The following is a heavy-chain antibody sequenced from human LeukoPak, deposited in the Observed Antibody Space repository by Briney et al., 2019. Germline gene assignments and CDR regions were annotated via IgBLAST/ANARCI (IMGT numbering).Heavy chain of an antibody. CDR2: INWNSDNI. CDR3: ARASYYYDTTGLGAVDI. Sequence: PGRSLRLSCAASGFTFNDHAMYWVRQAPGKGLEWVSGINWNSDNIGYADSVKGRFTISRDDAKNSLFLQMHSLRTEDTALYYCARASYYYDTTGLGAVDIWGQGTMVTVSS. CDR1: GFTFNDHA. V-gene: IGHV3-9*01. J-gene: IGHJ3*02. D-gene: IGHD3-22*01.